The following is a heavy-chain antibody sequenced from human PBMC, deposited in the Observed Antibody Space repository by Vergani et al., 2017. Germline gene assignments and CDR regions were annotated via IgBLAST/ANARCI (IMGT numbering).Heavy chain of an antibody. CDR1: GFPFSDYG. J-gene: IGHJ5*02. D-gene: IGHD6-6*01. V-gene: IGHV3-30*18. Sequence: QVQLVESGGGEVQPGRSLRLSCSAAGFPFSDYGVHWVRQAPGKGLEWVSVISYDGNKKNYADSVKGRFTISRDNSKNTLYLEMNALRAEDTAVYYCAKGLAARLGSSWFDPWGQGTLVTVSS. CDR2: ISYDGNKK. CDR3: AKGLAARLGSSWFDP.